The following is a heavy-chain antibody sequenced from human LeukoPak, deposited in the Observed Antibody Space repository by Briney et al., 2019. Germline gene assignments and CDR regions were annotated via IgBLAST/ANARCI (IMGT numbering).Heavy chain of an antibody. Sequence: PSETLSLTCTVSSGSISTSNYYWGWIRQSPGKGLEWIGSIYHTGSTYYNPSLKSRVTISLDASNKQFSLRLSSVTAADTAVYYCARGSHPVTGTLGGYFDPWGQGTLVTVSS. CDR1: SGSISTSNYY. CDR3: ARGSHPVTGTLGGYFDP. J-gene: IGHJ4*02. D-gene: IGHD6-19*01. CDR2: IYHTGST. V-gene: IGHV4-39*02.